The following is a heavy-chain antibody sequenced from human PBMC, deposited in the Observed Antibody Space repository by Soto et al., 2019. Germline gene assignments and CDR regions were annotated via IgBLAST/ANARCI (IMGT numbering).Heavy chain of an antibody. CDR3: ARKGYIGNFGLDV. CDR1: GYTFLNYY. CDR2: ISISKGKT. Sequence: ASAKVSCQASGYTFLNYYVAWLQRPPGQGREWMGWISISKGKTYYEQSLQGRATMTTDTATTTAYMEVRSLRSDDTAVYYCARKGYIGNFGLDVWGQGTTVTVSS. D-gene: IGHD5-12*01. J-gene: IGHJ6*02. V-gene: IGHV1-18*01.